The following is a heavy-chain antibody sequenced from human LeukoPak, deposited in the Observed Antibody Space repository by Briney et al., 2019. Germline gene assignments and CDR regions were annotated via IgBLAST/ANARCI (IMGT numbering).Heavy chain of an antibody. CDR2: TYYRSKFYN. CDR3: VRGQWNSIYYFDS. CDR1: GDSVSRNNAG. Sequence: SQTLSLTCAISGDSVSRNNAGWNWLRQSPSRGLEWLGRTYYRSKFYNDYAVSVQSRITIAPDTSRNQFSLQLNSVTPEDTAIYYCVRGQWNSIYYFDSWGQGTLVTVSS. V-gene: IGHV6-1*01. J-gene: IGHJ4*02. D-gene: IGHD6-19*01.